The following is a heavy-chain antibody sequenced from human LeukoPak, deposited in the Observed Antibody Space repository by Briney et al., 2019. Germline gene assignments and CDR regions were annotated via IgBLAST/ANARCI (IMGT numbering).Heavy chain of an antibody. D-gene: IGHD5-12*01. J-gene: IGHJ4*02. CDR2: ISAYNGNT. CDR1: GYTFTGYY. V-gene: IGHV1-18*04. CDR3: ARGDIVATTPFDY. Sequence: ASVKVSCKASGYTFTGYYMHWVRQAPGQGLEWMGWISAYNGNTNYAQKLQGRVTMTTDTSTSTAYMELRSLRSDDTAVYYCARGDIVATTPFDYWGQGTLVTVSS.